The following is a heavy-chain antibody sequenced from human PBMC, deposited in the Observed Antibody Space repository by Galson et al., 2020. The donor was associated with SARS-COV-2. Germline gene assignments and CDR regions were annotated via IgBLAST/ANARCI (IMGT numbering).Heavy chain of an antibody. Sequence: GGSLRLSCAASGFTFSSYAMHWVRQAPGKGLEWVAVISYDGSNKYYADSVKGRFTISRDNSKNTLYLQMNSLRAEDTAVYYCASFGYCTNGVCYTTDAFDIWGQGRMVTVSS. D-gene: IGHD2-8*01. CDR2: ISYDGSNK. CDR1: GFTFSSYA. CDR3: ASFGYCTNGVCYTTDAFDI. J-gene: IGHJ3*02. V-gene: IGHV3-30*04.